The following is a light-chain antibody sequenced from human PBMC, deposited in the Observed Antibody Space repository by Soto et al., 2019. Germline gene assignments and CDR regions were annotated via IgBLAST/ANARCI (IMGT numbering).Light chain of an antibody. J-gene: IGKJ5*01. CDR2: DAS. Sequence: DIQMTQYPSSLSASVGNRVTITCKASQDIATYLNWYQKKKGQAPNLLIYDASNLETGVPSRLSGSGYGTDLTFTISSLKNEDIETYYCQQYDNLPITFGHGTRLEIK. CDR1: QDIATY. CDR3: QQYDNLPIT. V-gene: IGKV1-33*01.